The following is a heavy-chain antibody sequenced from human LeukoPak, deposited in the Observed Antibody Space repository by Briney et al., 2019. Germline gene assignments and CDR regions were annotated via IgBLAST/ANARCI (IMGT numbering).Heavy chain of an antibody. CDR2: IIPIFGTA. V-gene: IGHV1-69*01. D-gene: IGHD4-11*01. Sequence: GSSVKVSCKASGGTFSSYAISWVRQAPGQGLEWMGGIIPIFGTANYAQKFQRRVTITADESTSTAYMELSSLRSEDTAVYYCARDSSPVTTLLLSGFDYWGQGTLVTVSS. CDR1: GGTFSSYA. CDR3: ARDSSPVTTLLLSGFDY. J-gene: IGHJ4*02.